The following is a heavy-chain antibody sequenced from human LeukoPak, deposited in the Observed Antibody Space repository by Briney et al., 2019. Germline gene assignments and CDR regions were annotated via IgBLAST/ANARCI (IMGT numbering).Heavy chain of an antibody. CDR2: ISKSGSTT. CDR3: ASWGYCSGGSGYVSACYFIIDV. Sequence: PGESLRLSCAASGLTFSSYDMSWVRQAPGKGLEWVSDISKSGSTTYYADSVKGRFIISRDNSKNSLYLQMNSLGVEDTAVYYCASWGYCSGGSGYVSACYFIIDVWGQGTTVTVSS. V-gene: IGHV3-23*01. J-gene: IGHJ6*02. CDR1: GLTFSSYD. D-gene: IGHD2-15*01.